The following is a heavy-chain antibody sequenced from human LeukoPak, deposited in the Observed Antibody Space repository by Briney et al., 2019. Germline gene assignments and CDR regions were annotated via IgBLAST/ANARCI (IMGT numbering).Heavy chain of an antibody. CDR2: IRSKANSYAT. J-gene: IGHJ4*02. CDR3: AKGNNLLTAYYD. Sequence: PGGSLRLSCAASGFTFSGSAMHWVRQASGKGLEWVGRIRSKANSYATAYAASVKGRFTISRDDSKNTAYLQMNSLKTEDTAVYYCAKGNNLLTAYYDWGQGTLVTVSS. V-gene: IGHV3-73*01. D-gene: IGHD3-9*01. CDR1: GFTFSGSA.